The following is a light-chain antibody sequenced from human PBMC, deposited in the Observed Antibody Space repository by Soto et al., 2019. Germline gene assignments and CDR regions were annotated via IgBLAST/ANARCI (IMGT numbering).Light chain of an antibody. CDR2: AAS. V-gene: IGKV1-39*01. Sequence: DIQLTQSPSSLSASVGDRVTMTCRASETISTFLNWYQHKPGKAPKLLISAASRLQSVVPPRFSGSGSRTDFTLTINSLRPEDFASYYCQQSYSSSPITFGPGTKVDIK. CDR1: ETISTF. CDR3: QQSYSSSPIT. J-gene: IGKJ3*01.